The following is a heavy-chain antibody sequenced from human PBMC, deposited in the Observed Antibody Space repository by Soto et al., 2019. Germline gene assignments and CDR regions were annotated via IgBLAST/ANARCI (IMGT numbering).Heavy chain of an antibody. Sequence: QVQLQESGPGLVKPSQTLSLTCTVSGGSISSGDYYWSWIRQPPGKGLEWIGYIYYSGSTYYNPFLKSRFTISIDTSKNQFSLKLSSVTAADTAVYYWARDSGGGGAFDIWGQGTMVTVSS. J-gene: IGHJ3*02. V-gene: IGHV4-30-4*01. CDR2: IYYSGST. CDR3: ARDSGGGGAFDI. D-gene: IGHD3-16*01. CDR1: GGSISSGDYY.